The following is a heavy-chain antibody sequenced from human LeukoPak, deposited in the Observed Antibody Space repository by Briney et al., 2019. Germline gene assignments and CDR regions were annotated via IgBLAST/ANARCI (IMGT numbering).Heavy chain of an antibody. CDR2: IYHSGST. D-gene: IGHD1-26*01. CDR3: AXDWXYRXGXXGXXDX. J-gene: IGHJ4*02. V-gene: IGHV4-30-4*08. Sequence: SETLSLTCTVSGGSISSGVYYWSWIRQPPGKGLEWIGYIYHSGSTYYNPSLKSRVTISVDTSKNRFSLKLSSVTAADTAVYYCAXDWXYRXGXXGXXDXXGQGTLVT. CDR1: GGSISSGVYY.